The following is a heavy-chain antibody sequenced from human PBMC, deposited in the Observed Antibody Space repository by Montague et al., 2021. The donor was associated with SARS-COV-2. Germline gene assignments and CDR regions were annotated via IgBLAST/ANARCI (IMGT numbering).Heavy chain of an antibody. D-gene: IGHD3-10*01. Sequence: PALVIPTQTLALTCTFSGFSLTADGMCVSWIRQPPGKALEWLARIDWDDDKYYSTSLKTRLTISKDTSKNQVVLTMTNMNPADTATYYCARNGVEFRGSEKYYSGNWLGPGGQGTLVTVSS. J-gene: IGHJ5*02. CDR3: ARNGVEFRGSEKYYSGNWLGP. CDR1: GFSLTADGMC. V-gene: IGHV2-70*11. CDR2: IDWDDDK.